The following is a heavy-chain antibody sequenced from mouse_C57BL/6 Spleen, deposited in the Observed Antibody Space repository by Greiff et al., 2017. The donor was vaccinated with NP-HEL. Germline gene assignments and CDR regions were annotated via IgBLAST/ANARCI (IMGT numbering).Heavy chain of an antibody. J-gene: IGHJ4*01. V-gene: IGHV1-53*01. CDR1: GYSFTSYW. CDR3: ARRGSYDYAMDY. D-gene: IGHD2-12*01. Sequence: QVQLQQPGTELVKPGASVKLSCKASGYSFTSYWMHWVKQRPGQGLEWIGNINPSNGGTNYNEKFKSKATLTVDESSSTAYMQLSSLTSEDSAVXYCARRGSYDYAMDYWGQGTSVTVSS. CDR2: INPSNGGT.